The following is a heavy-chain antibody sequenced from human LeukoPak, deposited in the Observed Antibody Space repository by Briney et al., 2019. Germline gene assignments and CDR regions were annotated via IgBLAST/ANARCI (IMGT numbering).Heavy chain of an antibody. D-gene: IGHD3-10*01. Sequence: GGSLRLSCAASGFTFSSYGMHWVRQAPGKGLEWVAFIRYDGSNKYYADSVKGRFTISRDNSKNTLYLQMNSLRAEDTAVYYCAKDSDEYGSGSYYLFDYWGQGTLVTVS. CDR3: AKDSDEYGSGSYYLFDY. CDR1: GFTFSSYG. CDR2: IRYDGSNK. J-gene: IGHJ4*02. V-gene: IGHV3-30*02.